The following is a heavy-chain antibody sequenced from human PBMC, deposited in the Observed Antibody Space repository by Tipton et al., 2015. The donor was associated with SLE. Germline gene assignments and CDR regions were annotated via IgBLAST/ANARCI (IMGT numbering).Heavy chain of an antibody. V-gene: IGHV1-2*02. CDR2: INPNSGGT. CDR3: SRAGVCCGGSFYFYYFDY. Sequence: QLVQSGAEVKKPGASVKVSCKASGYTFTGYYIHWVRQAPGQGLEWMGWINPNSGGTNYAQKFQGRVTMTRDTSISTAYMELSRLRSDDTAVYYCSRAGVCCGGSFYFYYFDYWGQGTLVTVSS. CDR1: GYTFTGYY. D-gene: IGHD2-15*01. J-gene: IGHJ4*02.